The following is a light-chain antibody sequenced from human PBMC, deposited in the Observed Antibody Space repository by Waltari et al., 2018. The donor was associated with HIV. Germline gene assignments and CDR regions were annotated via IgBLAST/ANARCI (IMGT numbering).Light chain of an antibody. V-gene: IGLV3-25*03. Sequence: SYDLTQPPSVSVSPGQTARITCSGDTLSNQYSYGYQQKSGQAPVLVIFRDSERPSGSPGRFSGSRAGATVTLTISGVQAEDEADYYCQSADNSGTYVFATGTQVTVL. CDR3: QSADNSGTYV. CDR2: RDS. CDR1: TLSNQY. J-gene: IGLJ1*01.